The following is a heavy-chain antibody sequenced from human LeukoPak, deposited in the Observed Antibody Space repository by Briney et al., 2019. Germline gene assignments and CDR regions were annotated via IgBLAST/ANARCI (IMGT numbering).Heavy chain of an antibody. J-gene: IGHJ4*02. CDR1: GFTFSTYG. Sequence: PGGSLRLSCAASGFTFSTYGIHWVRQAPGKGLEWVAFIRHDGRNEFDSDSVRVRFTVSRDNSKNTLSLQLNSLRAEDTAVYYCAKDSKPIVNVGPALVHWGKGPLVTVSS. D-gene: IGHD2/OR15-2a*01. V-gene: IGHV3-30*02. CDR2: IRHDGRNE. CDR3: AKDSKPIVNVGPALVH.